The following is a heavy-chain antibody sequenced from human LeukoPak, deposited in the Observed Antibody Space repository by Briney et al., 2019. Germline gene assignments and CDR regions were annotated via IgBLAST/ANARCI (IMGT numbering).Heavy chain of an antibody. J-gene: IGHJ4*02. CDR1: GFSFSTYG. Sequence: GGSLRLSCAGSGFSFSTYGMTWVRQAPGKGLEWVSAIVGSGDSTFYADSVKGRFTISRDNSRNTLYLQMNSLRAEDTAVYSCAKDLNKILRYFDWLSPLDYWGQGTLVTVSS. D-gene: IGHD3-9*01. CDR3: AKDLNKILRYFDWLSPLDY. V-gene: IGHV3-23*01. CDR2: IVGSGDST.